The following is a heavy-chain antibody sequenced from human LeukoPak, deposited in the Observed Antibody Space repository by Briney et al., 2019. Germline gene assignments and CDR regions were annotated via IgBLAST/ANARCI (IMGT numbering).Heavy chain of an antibody. CDR2: ITTGDTYI. CDR1: GFTFSRYS. V-gene: IGHV3-21*06. Sequence: GGSLRLSCAASGFTFSRYSMNWVRQAPGKGLEWVSSITTGDTYIYYADSVKGRFIISRDNAKNSLYLQMNSLRAEDTAVYYCARGRPYFDYWGQGTLVTVSS. J-gene: IGHJ4*02. CDR3: ARGRPYFDY.